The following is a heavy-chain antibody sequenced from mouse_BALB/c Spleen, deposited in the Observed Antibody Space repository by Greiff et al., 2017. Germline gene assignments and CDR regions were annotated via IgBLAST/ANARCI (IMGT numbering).Heavy chain of an antibody. Sequence: EVQLVESGGGLVQPGGSRKLSCAASGFTFSSFGMHWVRQAPEKGLEWVAYISSGSSTIYYADTVKGRFTISRDNPKNTLFLQMTSLRSEDTAMYYCARQAYGSSYGYAMDYWGQGTSVTVSS. CDR1: GFTFSSFG. J-gene: IGHJ4*01. CDR2: ISSGSSTI. CDR3: ARQAYGSSYGYAMDY. V-gene: IGHV5-17*02. D-gene: IGHD1-1*01.